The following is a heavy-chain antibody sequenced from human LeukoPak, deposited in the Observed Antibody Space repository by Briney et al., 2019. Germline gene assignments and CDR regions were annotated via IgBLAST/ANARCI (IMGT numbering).Heavy chain of an antibody. V-gene: IGHV4-59*08. CDR1: GGSISSYY. J-gene: IGHJ4*02. D-gene: IGHD4-17*01. CDR2: VYYSGNT. Sequence: PSETLSLTCTVSGGSISSYYWSWIRQPPGKGLEWIGSVYYSGNTNYNPSLKNRVTISVDTSKNQFSLKLRSVTAADTAVFYCARQGYADFSPRPFDYWGQGTLVTVSS. CDR3: ARQGYADFSPRPFDY.